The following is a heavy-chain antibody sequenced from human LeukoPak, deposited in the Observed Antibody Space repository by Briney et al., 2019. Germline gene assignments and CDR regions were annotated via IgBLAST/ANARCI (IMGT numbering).Heavy chain of an antibody. Sequence: GGSLRLSCAASGFTFSSYSMNWVGQAPGKGLEWVSSISSSSSYIYYADSVKGRFTISRDNAKNSLYLQMNSLRAEDTAVYYCARDLYSRASRFDPWGQGTLVTVSS. CDR3: ARDLYSRASRFDP. CDR2: ISSSSSYI. V-gene: IGHV3-21*01. CDR1: GFTFSSYS. D-gene: IGHD6-13*01. J-gene: IGHJ5*02.